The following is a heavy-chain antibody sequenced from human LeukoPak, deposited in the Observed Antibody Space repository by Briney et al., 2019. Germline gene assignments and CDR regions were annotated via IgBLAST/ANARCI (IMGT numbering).Heavy chain of an antibody. J-gene: IGHJ3*02. Sequence: GGSLRLSCAASGFTFSSYAMHWVRQAPGKGLEWVAVISYDGSNKYFADSVKGRFTISRDNSKNTLYLQMNSLRAEDTAVYYCARRDYTGAFDIWGQGTMVTVSS. CDR2: ISYDGSNK. D-gene: IGHD4-11*01. CDR1: GFTFSSYA. V-gene: IGHV3-30-3*01. CDR3: ARRDYTGAFDI.